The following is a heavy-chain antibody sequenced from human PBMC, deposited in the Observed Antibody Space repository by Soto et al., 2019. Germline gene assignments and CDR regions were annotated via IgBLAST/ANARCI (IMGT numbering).Heavy chain of an antibody. CDR3: ARESHDILTGPPWVWYFDL. Sequence: QVQLQQWGAGPLRPLETLSLTCGVSGGSFSGYYWAWIRQSPGKGLEWIGEINDRGSINYNPSLKSRVSISVDTSNNHYYLNLRSVTAADTAVYYCARESHDILTGPPWVWYFDLWGRGTLVTVSS. CDR1: GGSFSGYY. V-gene: IGHV4-34*01. J-gene: IGHJ2*01. CDR2: INDRGSI. D-gene: IGHD3-9*01.